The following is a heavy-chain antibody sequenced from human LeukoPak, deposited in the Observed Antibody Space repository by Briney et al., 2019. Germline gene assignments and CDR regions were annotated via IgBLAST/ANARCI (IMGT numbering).Heavy chain of an antibody. CDR3: ARGVGQDAFDI. Sequence: PGGSLRLSCAASGFIVNSNYMNWVRQAPGKGLEWVSVLYSDDTTYYADSVKGRFTISRDISKNTLYLQMNSLRVEDTAVYYCARGVGQDAFDIWGQGTMVTVSS. V-gene: IGHV3-53*01. J-gene: IGHJ3*02. CDR2: LYSDDTT. CDR1: GFIVNSNY. D-gene: IGHD1-26*01.